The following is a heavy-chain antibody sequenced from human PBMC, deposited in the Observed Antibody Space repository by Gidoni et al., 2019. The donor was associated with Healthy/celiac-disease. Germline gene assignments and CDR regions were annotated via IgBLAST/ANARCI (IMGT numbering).Heavy chain of an antibody. CDR1: GFTFDDYA. J-gene: IGHJ4*02. CDR2: ISWNSGSI. V-gene: IGHV3-9*01. D-gene: IGHD6-6*01. CDR3: AKDPYSSSSYFDY. Sequence: EVQLVESGGGLVQPGRSLRLSCAASGFTFDDYAMHWVRQAPGKGLEWVSGISWNSGSIGYADSVKGRFTISRDNAKNSLYLQMNSLRAEDTALYYCAKDPYSSSSYFDYWGQGTLVTVSS.